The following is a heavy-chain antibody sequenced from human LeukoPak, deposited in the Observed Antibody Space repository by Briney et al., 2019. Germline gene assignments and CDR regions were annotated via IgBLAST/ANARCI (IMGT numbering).Heavy chain of an antibody. CDR2: IKQDGSDK. CDR3: ARGPPPGYYGSGSYPTFFDY. Sequence: SGGSLRLSCAASGFTFSSYWMTWVRQAPGKGLEWVASIKQDGSDKYYVDSVKGQFTISRDNARNSLYLQLNSLRAEDTAVYYCARGPPPGYYGSGSYPTFFDYWGQGTLVTVSS. V-gene: IGHV3-7*01. CDR1: GFTFSSYW. J-gene: IGHJ4*02. D-gene: IGHD3-10*01.